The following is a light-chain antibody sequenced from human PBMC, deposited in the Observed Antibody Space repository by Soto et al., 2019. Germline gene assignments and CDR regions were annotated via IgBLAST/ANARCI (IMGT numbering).Light chain of an antibody. CDR3: QQRSNWWT. V-gene: IGKV3-15*01. CDR1: QSVSSN. CDR2: GAS. J-gene: IGKJ1*01. Sequence: EIVMTQSPATLSVSPGERATLSCRASQSVSSNLAWYQQKPGQAPRLLIYGASTRATGIPARFSGSGSGTEFTLTISSLQSEDFAVYFCQQRSNWWTFGQGTKVEFK.